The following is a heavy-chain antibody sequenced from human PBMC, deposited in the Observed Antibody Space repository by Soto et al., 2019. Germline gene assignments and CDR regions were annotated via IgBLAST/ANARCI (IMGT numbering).Heavy chain of an antibody. CDR3: ARAGHDSSGYYYGGLDY. Sequence: PGRSLRLSCAASGSTFSRYGIHWVRQAPGKGLEWVAVIWTDGSYEYYADSVMGRFTISRDNSKNTLYLQMNSLRAEDTAVYYCARAGHDSSGYYYGGLDYWGPGTLVTVSS. CDR1: GSTFSRYG. D-gene: IGHD3-22*01. J-gene: IGHJ4*02. CDR2: IWTDGSYE. V-gene: IGHV3-33*01.